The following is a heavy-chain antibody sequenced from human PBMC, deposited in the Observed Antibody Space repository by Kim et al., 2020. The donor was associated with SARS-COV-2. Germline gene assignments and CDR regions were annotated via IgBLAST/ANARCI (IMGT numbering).Heavy chain of an antibody. J-gene: IGHJ5*02. V-gene: IGHV4-39*01. CDR3: VTQSWQRWLSWFDP. CDR1: GGSISSRSFY. Sequence: SETLSLTCTASGGSISSRSFYWGWIRQPPGKGLEWIGSTYYSGNTYYNPSLNNRVSIFVDTSKNQFFLNLSSVTAADTAIYYCVTQSWQRWLSWFDPWGQGTLVTVSS. D-gene: IGHD6-19*01. CDR2: TYYSGNT.